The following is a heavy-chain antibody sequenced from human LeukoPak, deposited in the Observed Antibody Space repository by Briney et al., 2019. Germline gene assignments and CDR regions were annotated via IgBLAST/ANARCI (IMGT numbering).Heavy chain of an antibody. CDR3: ARYKFHNYFDP. V-gene: IGHV4-61*01. J-gene: IGHJ5*02. CDR2: TFSTST. Sequence: SETLSLTCSVSGDSVSSSPYYWGWIRQPPGKGLEWIGNTFSTSTLYNASLRSQVTILVDTSKNQFSLKLTSATAADTAIYYCARYKFHNYFDPWGQGTLVVVSS. D-gene: IGHD5-24*01. CDR1: GDSVSSSPYY.